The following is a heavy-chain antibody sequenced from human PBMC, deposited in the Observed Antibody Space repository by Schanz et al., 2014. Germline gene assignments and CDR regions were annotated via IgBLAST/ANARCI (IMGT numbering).Heavy chain of an antibody. CDR2: LNFDETYT. J-gene: IGHJ4*02. Sequence: EVQLVESGGGLVQPGRSLRLSCAASGFTFDDHAMHWVRQVPGKGLEWVSRLNFDETYTSYADSVKGRFTISRDNAKNTVYLQMTSLRVEDTAVYYCARGGADSAMAHEYWGRGTLVTVSS. D-gene: IGHD5-18*01. V-gene: IGHV3-9*01. CDR1: GFTFDDHA. CDR3: ARGGADSAMAHEY.